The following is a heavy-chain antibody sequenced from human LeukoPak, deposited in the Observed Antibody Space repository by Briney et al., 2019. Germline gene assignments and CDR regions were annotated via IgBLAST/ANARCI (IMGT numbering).Heavy chain of an antibody. Sequence: ASVKVSCKAFGYTFTGYYMHWVRQAPGRGLEWMGRINPNSGGTNYAQKFQGRVTMTRDTSISTAYMELSRLRSDDTAVYYCARDRSSGSYYGDFDYWGQGTLVTVSS. D-gene: IGHD1-26*01. CDR3: ARDRSSGSYYGDFDY. CDR2: INPNSGGT. V-gene: IGHV1-2*06. CDR1: GYTFTGYY. J-gene: IGHJ4*02.